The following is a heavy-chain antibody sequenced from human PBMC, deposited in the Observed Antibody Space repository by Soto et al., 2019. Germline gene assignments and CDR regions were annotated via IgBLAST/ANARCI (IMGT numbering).Heavy chain of an antibody. CDR2: ISGSGGST. CDR1: GFTFSSYA. J-gene: IGHJ4*02. Sequence: EVQLLESGGGLVQPGGSLRLSCAASGFTFSSYAMSWLRQAPGKGLEWVSAISGSGGSTYYADSVQGRFTISRDNSKNTMYLQMNSLRAEATAVYYCAKGGSIVGADAFGYWGQGTLVTVSS. D-gene: IGHD1-26*01. V-gene: IGHV3-23*01. CDR3: AKGGSIVGADAFGY.